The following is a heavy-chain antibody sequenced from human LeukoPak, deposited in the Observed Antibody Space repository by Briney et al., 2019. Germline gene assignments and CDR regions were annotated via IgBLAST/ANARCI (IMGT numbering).Heavy chain of an antibody. CDR2: ISGRTGGT. CDR3: AKCGNSGCHLIDY. V-gene: IGHV3-23*01. CDR1: GFTFNTNA. J-gene: IGHJ4*02. D-gene: IGHD5-12*01. Sequence: GGSLRPSCAASGFTFNTNAMSWVRQAPGKGLEWVSAISGRTGGTCYADSVKGRFTISRDNSKSTLYLQMDSLRAEDTAVYYCAKCGNSGCHLIDYWGQGTLVTVSS.